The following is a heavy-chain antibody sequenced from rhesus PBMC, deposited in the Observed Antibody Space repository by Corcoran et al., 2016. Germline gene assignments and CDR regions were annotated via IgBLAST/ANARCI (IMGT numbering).Heavy chain of an antibody. D-gene: IGHD3-22*01. CDR2: ISGSGGST. Sequence: QLQLQESGPGLVKPSETLSLTCAVSGVSIASDYWTWIRQSPWKGLELIGRISGSGGSTNYNPSLKNRLTISTDSSRNQISLNLNSMTAADTAIYYCAHGWSAGQWGQGVLVTVSS. CDR3: AHGWSAGQ. V-gene: IGHV4-173*01. J-gene: IGHJ4*01. CDR1: GVSIASDY.